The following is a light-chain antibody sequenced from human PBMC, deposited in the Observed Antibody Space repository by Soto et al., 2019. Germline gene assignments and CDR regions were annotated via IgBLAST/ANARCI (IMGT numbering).Light chain of an antibody. V-gene: IGKV3-20*01. Sequence: EIVMTQSPVTLSVSPGERATLSCRASQFVSSNLAWYQQKPGQAPRLLIYGASTRATGIPARFSGSGSGTDFTLTISRLEPEDFAVYYCQQSGSSPPTFGQGTKVDI. J-gene: IGKJ1*01. CDR1: QFVSSN. CDR2: GAS. CDR3: QQSGSSPPT.